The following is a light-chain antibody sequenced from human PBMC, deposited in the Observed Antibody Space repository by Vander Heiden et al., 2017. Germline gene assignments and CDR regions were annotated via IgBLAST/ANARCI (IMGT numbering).Light chain of an antibody. V-gene: IGKV2-28*01. CDR1: QRLLYFNGYTY. J-gene: IGKJ2*01. CDR2: WGS. CDR3: MQALQPPYT. Sequence: DIVMTQSPLSLPVTPGEPASIPCRSSQRLLYFNGYTYFHWFLQKPGQPPQLLTYWGSYRAAGVPDRFSGSGSGTDFTLQISRVEAEDVGVYCCMQALQPPYTFGQGTRLEIK.